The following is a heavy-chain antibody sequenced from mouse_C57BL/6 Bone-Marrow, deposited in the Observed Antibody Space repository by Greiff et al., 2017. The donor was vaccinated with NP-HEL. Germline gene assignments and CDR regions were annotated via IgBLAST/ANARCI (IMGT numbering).Heavy chain of an antibody. CDR1: GFSLTSYG. CDR2: IWGVGST. V-gene: IGHV2-6*01. D-gene: IGHD1-1*01. Sequence: QVQLKQSGPGLVAPSQSLSITCTVSGFSLTSYGVDWVRQSPGKGLEWLGVIWGVGSTNYNSALKSRLSISKDNSKSQVFLKMNSLQTDDTAMYYCASYYYGRRGWFAYWGQGTLVTVSA. J-gene: IGHJ3*01. CDR3: ASYYYGRRGWFAY.